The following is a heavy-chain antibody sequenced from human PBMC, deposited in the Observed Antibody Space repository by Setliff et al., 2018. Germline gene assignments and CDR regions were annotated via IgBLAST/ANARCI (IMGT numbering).Heavy chain of an antibody. Sequence: PGGSLRLSCTASGFTFRHHAMHWVRQAPGKGLEWLAQIWYDGSNKFHADSVKGRFTISRDNSENTLYLQMNSLGPEDTAVYYCARTCSGSGCYVGLESWGQGTPVTVSS. D-gene: IGHD2-15*01. CDR3: ARTCSGSGCYVGLES. J-gene: IGHJ4*02. V-gene: IGHV3-30*02. CDR2: IWYDGSNK. CDR1: GFTFRHHA.